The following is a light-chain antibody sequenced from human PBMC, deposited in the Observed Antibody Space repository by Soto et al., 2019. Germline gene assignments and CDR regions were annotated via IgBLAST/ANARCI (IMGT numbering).Light chain of an antibody. CDR3: QQYAGSLWT. Sequence: EIVLTQSPGTLSLSPGETATLSCRASLTVGSRYLAWYQQKPDQTPRLLIYGASSRATGIPDRFSGRGSGTDFTLSISRLEPEDFAVYYCQQYAGSLWTFGQGTKVDNK. CDR1: LTVGSRY. J-gene: IGKJ1*01. CDR2: GAS. V-gene: IGKV3-20*01.